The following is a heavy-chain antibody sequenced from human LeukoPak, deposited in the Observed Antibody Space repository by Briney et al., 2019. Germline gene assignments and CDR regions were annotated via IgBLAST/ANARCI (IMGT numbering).Heavy chain of an antibody. D-gene: IGHD6-13*01. J-gene: IGHJ1*01. V-gene: IGHV3-30*01. CDR2: ISHDGSNK. Sequence: GGSLRLSCAASGFTFSSYAMHWVRQAPGKGLEWVAAISHDGSNKYHADSVKGRFTISRDNSKNTVYLQMDSLRAEDTAVYFCAGSPKYSSSWFEYFQHWGQGTLVTVSS. CDR3: AGSPKYSSSWFEYFQH. CDR1: GFTFSSYA.